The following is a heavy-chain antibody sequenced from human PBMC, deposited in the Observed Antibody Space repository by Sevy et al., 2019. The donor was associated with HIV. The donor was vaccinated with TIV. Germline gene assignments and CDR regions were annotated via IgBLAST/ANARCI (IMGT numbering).Heavy chain of an antibody. J-gene: IGHJ5*02. V-gene: IGHV1-69*04. CDR1: GGTFSSYA. D-gene: IGHD2-2*01. CDR2: IIPIPGIP. Sequence: ASVKVSCKASGGTFSSYAINWVRQAPGQGLEWMGRIIPIPGIPNYAQKFQGRVTITADKSTSTAYMELSSLRSEDTARYYCARDASSYCTSYSCYGGWFDPWGQGTLVTVSS. CDR3: ARDASSYCTSYSCYGGWFDP.